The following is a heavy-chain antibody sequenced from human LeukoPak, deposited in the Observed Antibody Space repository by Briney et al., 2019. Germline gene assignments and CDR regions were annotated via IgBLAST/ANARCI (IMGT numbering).Heavy chain of an antibody. Sequence: GESLKISCQGSGDSSTSYWNAWVRQRPGKGLEWMGIIYPGGSETRYDPSFQGQVTISADRSTSTAYLQWSSLRASDTAMYYCARASRDGYNQNFDHWGQGTLVTVSS. D-gene: IGHD5-24*01. CDR1: GDSSTSYW. CDR2: IYPGGSET. CDR3: ARASRDGYNQNFDH. V-gene: IGHV5-51*01. J-gene: IGHJ4*02.